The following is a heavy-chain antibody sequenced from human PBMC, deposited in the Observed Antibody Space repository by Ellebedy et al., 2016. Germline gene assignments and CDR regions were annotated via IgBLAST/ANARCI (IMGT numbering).Heavy chain of an antibody. CDR1: GYTFTSYG. CDR2: ISAYNGNT. D-gene: IGHD6-13*01. CDR3: ARVTKQQLVDY. Sequence: ASVKVSXXASGYTFTSYGISWVRQAPGQGLEWMGWISAYNGNTNYAQKLQGRVTMTTDPSTSTAYMELRSLRSDDTAVYYCARVTKQQLVDYWGQGTLVTVSS. V-gene: IGHV1-18*04. J-gene: IGHJ4*02.